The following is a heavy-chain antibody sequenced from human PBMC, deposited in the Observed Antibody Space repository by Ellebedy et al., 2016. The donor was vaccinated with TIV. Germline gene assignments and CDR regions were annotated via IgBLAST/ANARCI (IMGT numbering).Heavy chain of an antibody. J-gene: IGHJ4*02. V-gene: IGHV3-11*04. CDR2: ISSSGSTI. CDR3: AKGYMSPFDY. Sequence: GESLKISCAASGFTFSDYYMSWIRQAPGKGLEWVSYISSSGSTIYYADSVKGRFTISRDNAKNSLYLQMNSLRDEDTAVYYCAKGYMSPFDYWGRGILVTVSS. CDR1: GFTFSDYY. D-gene: IGHD2-2*02.